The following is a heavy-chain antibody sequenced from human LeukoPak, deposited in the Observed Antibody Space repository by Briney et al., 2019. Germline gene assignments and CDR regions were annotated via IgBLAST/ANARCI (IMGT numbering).Heavy chain of an antibody. CDR2: TGGSDDNT. Sequence: PGGALRLSCAASGFTFSTYTMSWVRQAPGKGLEWVAVTGGSDDNTHYADSVKGCFTISRDNSEKRLFLQMNSLRPDDSALYYCTKDLMTGFSSGWYFAYWGQGTLVTVSS. J-gene: IGHJ4*02. CDR3: TKDLMTGFSSGWYFAY. CDR1: GFTFSTYT. D-gene: IGHD6-19*01. V-gene: IGHV3-23*01.